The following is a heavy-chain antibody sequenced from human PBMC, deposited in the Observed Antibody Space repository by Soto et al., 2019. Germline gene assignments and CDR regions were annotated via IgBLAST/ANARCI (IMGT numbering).Heavy chain of an antibody. Sequence: ETLSITGTVSGGSISTFSWNWIRQPPGKGLEWIGYIYFSGSTNYNPSLKSRVTISVDTSKNQFSLNLSSVTAADTAVYYCTRGASWSAMDVWGQGTTVTVSS. J-gene: IGHJ6*02. CDR3: TRGASWSAMDV. CDR2: IYFSGST. V-gene: IGHV4-59*01. D-gene: IGHD6-13*01. CDR1: GGSISTFS.